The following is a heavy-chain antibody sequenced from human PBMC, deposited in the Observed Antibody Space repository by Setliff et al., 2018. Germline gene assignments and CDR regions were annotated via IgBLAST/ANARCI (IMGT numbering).Heavy chain of an antibody. D-gene: IGHD6-13*01. V-gene: IGHV4-38-2*01. Sequence: PSGDPVPTCAVSGYSISSGYYWGWIRQPPGKGLELIGYIHHSGSTYYNPSLKSRVTISADTSKNQFSLTLTSVTATDTAVYYCARHFSSSWYFDYWGQGTQVTV. CDR2: IHHSGST. CDR3: ARHFSSSWYFDY. CDR1: GYSISSGYY. J-gene: IGHJ4*02.